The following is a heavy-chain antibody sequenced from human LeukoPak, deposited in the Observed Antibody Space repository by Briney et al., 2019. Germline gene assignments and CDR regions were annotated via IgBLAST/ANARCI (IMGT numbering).Heavy chain of an antibody. V-gene: IGHV1-46*01. CDR3: ARENLPPGIAVAAAFDY. D-gene: IGHD6-19*01. Sequence: GASVKVSCKASGYTFTSYYMHWVRQAPGQGLEWMGIINPSGGSTSYAQKFQGRVTMTRDTSTSTVYMELSSLRSEDTAVYYCARENLPPGIAVAAAFDYWGQGTLVTVSS. CDR1: GYTFTSYY. J-gene: IGHJ4*02. CDR2: INPSGGST.